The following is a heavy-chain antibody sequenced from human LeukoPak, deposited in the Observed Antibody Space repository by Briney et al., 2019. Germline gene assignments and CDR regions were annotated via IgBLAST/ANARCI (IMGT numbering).Heavy chain of an antibody. J-gene: IGHJ4*02. V-gene: IGHV3-43*01. CDR2: ISWEGDTT. D-gene: IGHD3-10*01. CDR3: TRDTDYGSATNYFDS. CDR1: GFTFDDYA. Sequence: GGSLRLSCAASGFTFDDYAMHWVRQAPGKGLEWVALISWEGDTTYYADSVRGRFTISRDNGKNSLYLQMNSLRTEDTAFYYCTRDTDYGSATNYFDSWGQGTLVSVSS.